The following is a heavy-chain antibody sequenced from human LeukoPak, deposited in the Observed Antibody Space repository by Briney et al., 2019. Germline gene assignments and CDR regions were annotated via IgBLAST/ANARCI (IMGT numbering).Heavy chain of an antibody. J-gene: IGHJ4*02. D-gene: IGHD3-22*01. CDR1: GGSFSGYY. Sequence: SETLSLTCAVYGGSFSGYYWSWIRQPPGKGLEWIGEINHSGSTNYNPSPKSRVSISVDTSKNQFSLKLSSVTAADTAVYYCARVPYDTSGYPHYFDYWGQGTLVTVCS. CDR3: ARVPYDTSGYPHYFDY. V-gene: IGHV4-34*01. CDR2: INHSGST.